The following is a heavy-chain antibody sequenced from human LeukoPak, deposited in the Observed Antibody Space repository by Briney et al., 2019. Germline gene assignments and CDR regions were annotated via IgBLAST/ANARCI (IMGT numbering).Heavy chain of an antibody. CDR2: IINSGSTI. V-gene: IGHV3-48*03. CDR3: ARDIQGRYYDSSGYYDY. D-gene: IGHD3-22*01. CDR1: GLTFRSYE. Sequence: GSLRLSCAASGLTFRSYEMNWVRQAPGKGLEWVSYIINSGSTIYYADSVKGRFTISRDNAKNSLYLQMNSLRAEDTAVYYCARDIQGRYYDSSGYYDYWGQGTLVTVSS. J-gene: IGHJ4*02.